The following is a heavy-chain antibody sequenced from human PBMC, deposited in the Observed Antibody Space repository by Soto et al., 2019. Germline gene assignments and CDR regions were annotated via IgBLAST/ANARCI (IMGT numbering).Heavy chain of an antibody. CDR3: AKLGFVLMELYYFHQ. V-gene: IGHV3-23*01. Sequence: EVQLLESGGGLVQPGGSLRLSCTASGFTFSSNAMSWVRQAPGKELEWVSTISGNSGKTNYAESVKGRFSISRDNSKNTVPLQLDSLRAEDTAVYFCAKLGFVLMELYYFHQWGHGTLVTVSS. CDR1: GFTFSSNA. D-gene: IGHD2-8*01. J-gene: IGHJ4*01. CDR2: ISGNSGKT.